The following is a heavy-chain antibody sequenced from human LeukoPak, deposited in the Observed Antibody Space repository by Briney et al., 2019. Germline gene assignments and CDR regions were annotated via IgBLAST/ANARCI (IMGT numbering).Heavy chain of an antibody. D-gene: IGHD1-26*01. CDR2: IYSTGTT. V-gene: IGHV4-31*03. Sequence: SETLSLTCSVSGDSISSGGYYWHWIRQHPEKGLEWIGYIYSTGTTYYNPSLTSRLTMSLDTSKNQFSLKVTSVTAADTAVYFCARDRPDTTSPTTVGRFGPWGQGTLVTVSS. J-gene: IGHJ5*02. CDR1: GDSISSGGYY. CDR3: ARDRPDTTSPTTVGRFGP.